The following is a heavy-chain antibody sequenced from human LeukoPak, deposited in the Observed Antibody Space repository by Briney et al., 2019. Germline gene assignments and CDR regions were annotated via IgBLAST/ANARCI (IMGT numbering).Heavy chain of an antibody. V-gene: IGHV3-15*01. J-gene: IGHJ4*02. CDR1: GLTFSDAW. D-gene: IGHD2-2*01. CDR3: ATGGIVVVPTAPWAGFDY. CDR2: TKSNTNGGTT. Sequence: PGGSLRLSCVVSGLTFSDAWMNWVRQAPGKGLEWIGRTKSNTNGGTTEYAAPVKGRFTISRDDSKDTFYLQMNNVKTEDTAVYYCATGGIVVVPTAPWAGFDYWGQGTLVTVSS.